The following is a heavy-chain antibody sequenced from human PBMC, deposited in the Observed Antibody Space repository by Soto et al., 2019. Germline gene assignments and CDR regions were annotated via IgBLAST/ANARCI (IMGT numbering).Heavy chain of an antibody. J-gene: IGHJ4*02. CDR2: ISAYNGNT. Sequence: QVQLVQSGAEVKKPGASVKVSCKASGYTFTSYGISWVRQAPGQGLEWMGWISAYNGNTNYAKKRQARVTMTTNTSTRKASMELRSLRSDDTAVYYCARSGVWEPRDYWGQGTLVTVSS. D-gene: IGHD1-26*01. CDR3: ARSGVWEPRDY. CDR1: GYTFTSYG. V-gene: IGHV1-18*01.